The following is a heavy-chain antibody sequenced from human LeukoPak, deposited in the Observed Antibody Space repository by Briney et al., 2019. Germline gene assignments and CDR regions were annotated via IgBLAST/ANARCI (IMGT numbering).Heavy chain of an antibody. CDR3: GKHTNGVRGNFLFAF. CDR1: GFTFGHYA. Sequence: GGSLRLSCVAFGFTFGHYAMSWVRQAPGKGLEWVAAISGDHATYDADSMRGRFTISRDNSKNTLYLQMNGLRAEDTAVYFCGKHTNGVRGNFLFAFWGQGTPVTVSS. D-gene: IGHD2-8*01. J-gene: IGHJ4*02. V-gene: IGHV3-23*01. CDR2: ISGDHAT.